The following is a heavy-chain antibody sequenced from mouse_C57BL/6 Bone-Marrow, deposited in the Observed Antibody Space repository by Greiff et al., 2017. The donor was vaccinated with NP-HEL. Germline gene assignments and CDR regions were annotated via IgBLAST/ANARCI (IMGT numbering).Heavy chain of an antibody. CDR2: IDPSDSCT. CDR1: GYTFTSYW. CDR3: ARQAMITRFFDY. D-gene: IGHD2-4*01. V-gene: IGHV1-50*01. J-gene: IGHJ2*01. Sequence: QVQLQQPGAELVKPGASVKLSCKASGYTFTSYWMQWVKQRPGQGLEWIGEIDPSDSCTNYNQKFKGKATLTVDTSSSTAYMQLSSLTSEDSAVYYCARQAMITRFFDYWGQGTTLTVSS.